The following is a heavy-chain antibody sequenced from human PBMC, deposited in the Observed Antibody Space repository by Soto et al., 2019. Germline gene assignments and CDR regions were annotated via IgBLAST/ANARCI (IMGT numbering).Heavy chain of an antibody. V-gene: IGHV3-7*01. CDR3: ARDPAFGAFDI. CDR2: INQDGSQD. Sequence: HPGGSLRLSCAAPRFTFSSSWMTWVRQAPGKGLEWVASINQDGSQDYYVDSVKGRFTTSRDNARNSLYLQMDSLRAEDTAVFYCARDPAFGAFDIWGQGTMVTVSS. D-gene: IGHD3-10*01. CDR1: RFTFSSSW. J-gene: IGHJ3*02.